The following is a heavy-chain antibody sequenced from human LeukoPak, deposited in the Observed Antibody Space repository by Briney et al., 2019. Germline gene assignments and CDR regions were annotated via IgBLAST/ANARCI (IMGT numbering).Heavy chain of an antibody. CDR1: GFTFSSYA. D-gene: IGHD3-22*01. V-gene: IGHV3-23*01. J-gene: IGHJ6*02. CDR2: ISGSGGST. Sequence: GGSLRLSCAASGFTFSSYAMSWVRQAPGKGLEWVSAISGSGGSTYYADSVKGRFTISRDNSKNTLYLQMNSLRAEDTAVYYCAKAPIYYYYDSSGYYSGYYYYGMDVWGQGTTVTVSS. CDR3: AKAPIYYYYDSSGYYSGYYYYGMDV.